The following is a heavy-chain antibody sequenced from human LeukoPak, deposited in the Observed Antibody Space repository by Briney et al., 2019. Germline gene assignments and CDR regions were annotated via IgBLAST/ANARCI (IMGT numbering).Heavy chain of an antibody. D-gene: IGHD3-22*01. CDR3: ARGRDGTGYSLDWFDS. CDR1: GGSISSYY. Sequence: SETLSLTCTVSGGSISSYYWSWIRQPAGKGLEWSGRIYTSGSTNYNRSLKSRVTISVNKSKNQFSLKLSSVTAADTAVYYCARGRDGTGYSLDWFDSWGQGTLVTVSS. CDR2: IYTSGST. V-gene: IGHV4-4*07. J-gene: IGHJ5*01.